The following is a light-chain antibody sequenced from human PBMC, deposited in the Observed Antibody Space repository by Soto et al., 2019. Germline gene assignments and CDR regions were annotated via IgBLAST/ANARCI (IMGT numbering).Light chain of an antibody. CDR1: QGISTW. J-gene: IGKJ2*01. V-gene: IGKV1D-12*01. Sequence: DIQMTQSPSSVSASVGDRVTITCRASQGISTWLAWFQQKPGKGPKLLIYSASTLQSGVPSWFSASGSGADFTLTIASLPTEDFATYDCEQAHSFPYTFSQGTKLEI. CDR2: SAS. CDR3: EQAHSFPYT.